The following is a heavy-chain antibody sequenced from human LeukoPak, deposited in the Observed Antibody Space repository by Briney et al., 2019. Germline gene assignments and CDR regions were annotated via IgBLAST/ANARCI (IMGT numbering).Heavy chain of an antibody. V-gene: IGHV3-21*01. CDR1: GFTFSSYS. J-gene: IGHJ6*04. CDR3: ARDLSPVYCSSTSCYSNYGMDV. CDR2: ISSSSSYI. Sequence: GGSLRLSCAASGFTFSSYSMNWVRQAPGKGLEWVSSISSSSSYIYYADSVKGRSTISRDNAKNSLYLQMNSLRAEDTAVYYCARDLSPVYCSSTSCYSNYGMDVWGKGTTVTVSS. D-gene: IGHD2-2*01.